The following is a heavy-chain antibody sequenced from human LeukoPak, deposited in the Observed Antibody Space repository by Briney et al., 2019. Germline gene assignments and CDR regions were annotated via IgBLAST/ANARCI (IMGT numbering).Heavy chain of an antibody. V-gene: IGHV4-39*07. J-gene: IGHJ4*02. Sequence: SETLSLTCTVSGGSISSSSYYWSWIRQPPGKGLEWIGEINHGGSTNYNPSLKSRVTISVDTSKNQFSLKLSSVTAADTAVYYCAILRRGVGATPLDYWGQGALVTVSS. D-gene: IGHD1-26*01. CDR2: INHGGST. CDR1: GGSISSSSYY. CDR3: AILRRGVGATPLDY.